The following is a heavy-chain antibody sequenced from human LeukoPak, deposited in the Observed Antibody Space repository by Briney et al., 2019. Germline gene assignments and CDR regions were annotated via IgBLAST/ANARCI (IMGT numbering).Heavy chain of an antibody. Sequence: ASVKVSCTASGYTFTTYPMHWVRQAPGQRLEWMGWINTDNGNTKYSQKFQGRVTTSSDTSATTAYMELNSLRSEDTAVYYCARDDAGLLVHWGQGTLVTVSS. D-gene: IGHD6-13*01. CDR1: GYTFTTYP. CDR2: INTDNGNT. CDR3: ARDDAGLLVH. J-gene: IGHJ4*02. V-gene: IGHV1-3*04.